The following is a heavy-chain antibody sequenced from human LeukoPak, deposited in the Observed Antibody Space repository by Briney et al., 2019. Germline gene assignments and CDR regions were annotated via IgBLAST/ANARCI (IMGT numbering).Heavy chain of an antibody. CDR2: IDGSGNT. J-gene: IGHJ4*02. D-gene: IGHD6-19*01. CDR3: ARGGGSGWFDY. Sequence: PSETLSLTCTASGASISSYYWSWIRQPAGKGLEWIGRIDGSGNTNYNPSLKSRISVSVDASKNQVSLKLSYVTAADTAVYYWARGGGSGWFDYWGQGTLVTVSS. CDR1: GASISSYY. V-gene: IGHV4-4*07.